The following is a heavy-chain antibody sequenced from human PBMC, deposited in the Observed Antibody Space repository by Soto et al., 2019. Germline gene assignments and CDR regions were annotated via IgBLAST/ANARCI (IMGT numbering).Heavy chain of an antibody. D-gene: IGHD3-10*01. CDR1: GTIFSSYT. CDR2: IIPILGET. CDR3: ARGFGGRMAD. Sequence: QVQLVQSGAEVKKPGSSVRVSCKASGTIFSSYTISWVRQAPGQGLEWMGRIIPILGETNSAQKFQDRVTLPAEKSTNTAYMELNSLSLEDTAVYYCARGFGGRMADCGQGTTVTVSS. J-gene: IGHJ6*02. V-gene: IGHV1-69*08.